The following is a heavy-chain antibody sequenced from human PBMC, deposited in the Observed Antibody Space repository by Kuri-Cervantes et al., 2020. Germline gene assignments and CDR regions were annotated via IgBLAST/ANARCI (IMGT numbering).Heavy chain of an antibody. D-gene: IGHD4-17*01. Sequence: GESLKISCAASGFTFSSYAMSWVRQAPGKGLEWVSAISGSGGSTYYADSVKGRFTISRDNSKNTLYLQMNSLRAEDTAVYYCARDYPILTTVTTGYYYGMDVWGQGTTVTVSS. CDR3: ARDYPILTTVTTGYYYGMDV. CDR2: ISGSGGST. CDR1: GFTFSSYA. V-gene: IGHV3-23*01. J-gene: IGHJ6*02.